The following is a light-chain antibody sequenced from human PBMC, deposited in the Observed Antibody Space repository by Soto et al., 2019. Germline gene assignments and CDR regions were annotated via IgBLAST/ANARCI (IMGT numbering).Light chain of an antibody. J-gene: IGKJ1*01. V-gene: IGKV3-20*01. CDR1: QSLTSSY. Sequence: PGETATLSCRASQSLTSSYLAWYQQRPGQAPSLLIYGVSSRASGIPDRFSGSGSGTDFTLTITRLEPEDFATYYCLQDYNYPWTFGQGTKVEIK. CDR3: LQDYNYPWT. CDR2: GVS.